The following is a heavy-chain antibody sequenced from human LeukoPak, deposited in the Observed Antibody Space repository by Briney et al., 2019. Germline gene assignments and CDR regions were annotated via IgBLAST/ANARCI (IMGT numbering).Heavy chain of an antibody. Sequence: SQTLSLTCTVSGGSISSGGYYWSWIRQHPGKGLEWIGYIYYSGSTYYNPSLKSRVTISVDTSRNQFSLKLSSVTAADTAVYYCARGTFWSGYTWFDPWGQGTLVTVSS. CDR3: ARGTFWSGYTWFDP. CDR2: IYYSGST. J-gene: IGHJ5*02. D-gene: IGHD3-3*01. CDR1: GGSISSGGYY. V-gene: IGHV4-31*03.